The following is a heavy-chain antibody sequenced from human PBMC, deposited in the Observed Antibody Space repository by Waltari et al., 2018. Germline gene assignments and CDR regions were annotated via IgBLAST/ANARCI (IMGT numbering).Heavy chain of an antibody. CDR3: ARTWDYGDYPEARNYFDY. CDR2: IYHSGDT. V-gene: IGHV4-38-2*01. Sequence: QVQLQESGPGLVKPSETLSLTCAVSGYSISSGYYWGWIRQPPGKGLEWIGRIYHSGDTDYNQCLKRRVTISVDTSKNQFSLKLSSVTAADTAVYYCARTWDYGDYPEARNYFDYWGQGTLVTVSS. D-gene: IGHD4-17*01. J-gene: IGHJ4*02. CDR1: GYSISSGYY.